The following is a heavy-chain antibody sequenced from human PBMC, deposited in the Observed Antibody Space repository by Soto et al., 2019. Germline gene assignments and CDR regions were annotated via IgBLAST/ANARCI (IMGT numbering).Heavy chain of an antibody. Sequence: PGGSLRLSCAASGFTFSSYSMNWVRQAPGKGLEWVSSISSSSSYIYYADSVKGRFTISRDNAKNSLYLQMNSLRAEDTAVYYCAKELGCSTSCYKAPDYWGQGTLVTVSS. J-gene: IGHJ4*02. CDR3: AKELGCSTSCYKAPDY. CDR2: ISSSSSYI. V-gene: IGHV3-21*01. D-gene: IGHD2-2*02. CDR1: GFTFSSYS.